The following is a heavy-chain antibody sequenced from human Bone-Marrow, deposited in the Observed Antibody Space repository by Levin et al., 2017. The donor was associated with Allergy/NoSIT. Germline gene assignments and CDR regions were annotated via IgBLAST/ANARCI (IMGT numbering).Heavy chain of an antibody. V-gene: IGHV1-46*01. D-gene: IGHD3-3*01. CDR3: ARGGHYDMSPHNGH. CDR1: GYTFTNYY. Sequence: RSGGSLRLSCKASGYTFTNYYMHWVRQAPGQGLEWMGIIDPSGGSTDYAQTFKGRVTMTRDTSTSTVYMEVSSLRSEDTAVYYCARGGHYDMSPHNGHWGQGTLVTVSS. CDR2: IDPSGGST. J-gene: IGHJ4*02.